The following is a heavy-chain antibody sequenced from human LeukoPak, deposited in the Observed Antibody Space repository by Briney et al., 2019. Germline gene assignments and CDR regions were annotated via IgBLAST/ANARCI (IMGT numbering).Heavy chain of an antibody. D-gene: IGHD4-17*01. CDR1: GFTFSSYS. J-gene: IGHJ6*02. CDR2: ISSSSSYI. Sequence: GGSLRLSCAASGFTFSSYSMNWVRQAPGKGLEWVSSISSSSSYIYYADSVKGRFTISRDNAKNSLYLQMNSLRAGDTAVYYCARAGAFYGMDVWGQGTTVTVSS. CDR3: ARAGAFYGMDV. V-gene: IGHV3-21*01.